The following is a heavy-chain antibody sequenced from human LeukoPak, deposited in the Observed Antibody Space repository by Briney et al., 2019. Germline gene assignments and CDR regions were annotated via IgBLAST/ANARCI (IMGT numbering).Heavy chain of an antibody. CDR3: AKVGWANYFDY. J-gene: IGHJ4*02. CDR1: GFTFSSYA. Sequence: GGSLRLSCAASGFTFSSYAMSWVRQAPGKGLEWVSTISGSGGNTYHADSVRGRFTISRDNSKNTLYLQMNSLRAEDTAIYYCAKVGWANYFDYWGQGTLVTVSS. V-gene: IGHV3-23*01. D-gene: IGHD6-19*01. CDR2: ISGSGGNT.